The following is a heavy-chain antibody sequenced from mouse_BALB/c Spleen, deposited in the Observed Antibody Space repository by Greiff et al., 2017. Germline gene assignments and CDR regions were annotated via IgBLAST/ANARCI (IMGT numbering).Heavy chain of an antibody. D-gene: IGHD2-4*01. CDR2: IDPANGNT. CDR1: GFNIKDTY. V-gene: IGHV14-3*02. CDR3: ARTYYDYGYYAMDY. J-gene: IGHJ4*01. Sequence: EVQLQQSGAELVKPGASVKLSCTASGFNIKDTYMHWVKQRPEQGLEWIGRIDPANGNTKYDPKFQGKATITADTSSNTAYLQLSSLTSEDTAVYYCARTYYDYGYYAMDYWGQGTSVTVSS.